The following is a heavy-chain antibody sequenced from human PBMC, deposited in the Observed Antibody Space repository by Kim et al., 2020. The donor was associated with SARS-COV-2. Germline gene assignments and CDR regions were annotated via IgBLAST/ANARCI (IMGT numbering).Heavy chain of an antibody. J-gene: IGHJ5*02. CDR2: TT. Sequence: TTDTADSVKGRFTISRDHDENTLYLQMSSLRAEDTAVYYCARLDGGFDIWGQGSLVTVSS. D-gene: IGHD4-17*01. V-gene: IGHV3-74*01. CDR3: ARLDGGFDI.